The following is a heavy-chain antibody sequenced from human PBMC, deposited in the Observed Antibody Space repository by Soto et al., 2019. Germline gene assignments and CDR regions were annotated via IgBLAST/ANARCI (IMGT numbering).Heavy chain of an antibody. Sequence: QVQLQQWGAGLLKPSETLSLTCAVYGGSFSGYYWSWIRQPPGKGLEWIGEINHSGSTNYNPSLKSRVTISVDTSKNQCSMKLSSVTAADTAVYYCARGRRDIVVVPAANFDSWGQGTLVTVSS. CDR3: ARGRRDIVVVPAANFDS. CDR1: GGSFSGYY. D-gene: IGHD2-2*01. J-gene: IGHJ4*02. CDR2: INHSGST. V-gene: IGHV4-34*01.